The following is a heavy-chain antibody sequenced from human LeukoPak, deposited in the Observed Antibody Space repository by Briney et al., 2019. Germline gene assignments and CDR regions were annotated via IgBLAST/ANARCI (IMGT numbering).Heavy chain of an antibody. CDR3: ARVFSGWYGNYMDV. J-gene: IGHJ6*03. V-gene: IGHV3-7*01. D-gene: IGHD6-19*01. Sequence: PGGSLRLSCAASGFTFSTYWMIWVRQAPGKGLEWVANINQDGSKKYYVDSIKGRFTISRDNAKNSLYLQMISLRAEDTALYYCARVFSGWYGNYMDVWGEGTTVTVSS. CDR1: GFTFSTYW. CDR2: INQDGSKK.